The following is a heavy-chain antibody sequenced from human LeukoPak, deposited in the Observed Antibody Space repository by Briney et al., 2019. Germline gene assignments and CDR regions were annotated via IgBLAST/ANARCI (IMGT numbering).Heavy chain of an antibody. V-gene: IGHV3-48*02. CDR1: GFTSTTYR. CDR2: ISSSSSTI. CDR3: ARAFRYVDWFPNALAF. D-gene: IGHD3-9*01. Sequence: QPGGSLRPSSAESGFTSTTYRMNRVRQAPGKGLEWVSYISSSSSTIYYADSVKGRFTISRDNAKNSLYLQMNSLRDEDTAVYYCARAFRYVDWFPNALAFGGQGTMVTVSS. J-gene: IGHJ3*01.